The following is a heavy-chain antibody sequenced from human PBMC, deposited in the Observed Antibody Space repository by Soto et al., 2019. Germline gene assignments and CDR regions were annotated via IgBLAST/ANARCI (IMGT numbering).Heavy chain of an antibody. V-gene: IGHV3-23*01. J-gene: IGHJ5*02. CDR2: ISGRSGVP. Sequence: EGQLLQSGGDLVQPGGSLRLSCAGSGLTLISYAMTWIRQTPEKGLEWVSTISGRSGVPSYADSVNGRFTVSRDNSKNTLYLQMNSLRPDDTAIYYCAKGGPVTGGFDPWGQGTLVTVAS. CDR1: GLTLISYA. CDR3: AKGGPVTGGFDP. D-gene: IGHD3-16*01.